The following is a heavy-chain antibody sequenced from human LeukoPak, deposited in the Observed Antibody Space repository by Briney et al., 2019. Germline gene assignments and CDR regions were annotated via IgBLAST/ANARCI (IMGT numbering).Heavy chain of an antibody. CDR1: GGSISSSSYY. V-gene: IGHV4-39*07. Sequence: PSETLSLTCAVSGGSISSSSYYWGWIRQPPGKGLEWIGSIYYSGSTYYNPSLKSRVTISVDTSKNQFSLKLSSVTAADTAVYYCARGYYYGSGSYSFDYWGQGTLVTVSS. CDR3: ARGYYYGSGSYSFDY. D-gene: IGHD3-10*01. J-gene: IGHJ4*02. CDR2: IYYSGST.